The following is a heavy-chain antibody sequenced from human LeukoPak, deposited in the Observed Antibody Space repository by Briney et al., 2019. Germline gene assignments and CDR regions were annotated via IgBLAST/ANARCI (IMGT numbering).Heavy chain of an antibody. V-gene: IGHV1-8*03. J-gene: IGHJ4*02. CDR1: GYAFTSYD. Sequence: GASVKVSCKASGYAFTSYDINWVRQATGQGLEWIGYMNPNSGNTGYAQKFQGRVTITTNTSTSTAYMELSSLRSDDTAVYYCAREGSDYWGQGTLVTVSS. CDR2: MNPNSGNT. CDR3: AREGSDY.